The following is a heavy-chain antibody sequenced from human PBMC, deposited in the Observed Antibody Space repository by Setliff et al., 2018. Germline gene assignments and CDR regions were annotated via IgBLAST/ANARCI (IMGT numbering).Heavy chain of an antibody. Sequence: GGSLRLSCAASGFTFSSYSLNWVRQAPGKGLEWVSSISSSSSYIYYADSVRGRFIISRDNSKNTLYLQMNSLRPEDTAVYYCARTCSGSGCYAGLESWGQGTPVTVSS. CDR3: ARTCSGSGCYAGLES. CDR2: ISSSSSYI. J-gene: IGHJ4*02. V-gene: IGHV3-21*01. CDR1: GFTFSSYS. D-gene: IGHD2-15*01.